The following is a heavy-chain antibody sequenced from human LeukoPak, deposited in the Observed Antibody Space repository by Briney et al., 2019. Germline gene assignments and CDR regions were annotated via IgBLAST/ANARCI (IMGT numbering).Heavy chain of an antibody. J-gene: IGHJ4*02. Sequence: SETLSLTCTVSGGSISGDDYYWSWIRQTPGKGLEWIVYIYNSVRTNYNPSLRSRVTISADTSKNQFYLKLTSVTAADTAVYYCARGYFYWGQGTLVTVSS. D-gene: IGHD1-1*01. CDR2: IYNSVRT. CDR3: ARGYFY. V-gene: IGHV4-61*08. CDR1: GGSISGDDYY.